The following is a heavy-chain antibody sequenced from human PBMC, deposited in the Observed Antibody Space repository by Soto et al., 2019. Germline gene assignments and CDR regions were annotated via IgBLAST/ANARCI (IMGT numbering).Heavy chain of an antibody. Sequence: LSLTCTVSGGSVSSGSYYWSWIRQPPGKGLEWIGYIYYSGSTNYNPSLKSRVTISVDTSKNQFSLKLSSVTASDTAVYYCASRGYSYGYVSYWGQGTLVTVSS. V-gene: IGHV4-61*01. CDR3: ASRGYSYGYVSY. CDR1: GGSVSSGSYY. J-gene: IGHJ4*02. D-gene: IGHD5-18*01. CDR2: IYYSGST.